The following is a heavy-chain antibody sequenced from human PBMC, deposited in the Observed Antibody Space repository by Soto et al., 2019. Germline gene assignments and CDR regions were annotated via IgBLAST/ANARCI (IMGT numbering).Heavy chain of an antibody. CDR1: GFTFSSYA. Sequence: GGSLRLSCAASGFTFSSYAMHWVRQAPGKGLEWVAVISYDGSNKYYADSVKGRFTISRDNSKNTLYLQMNSLRAEDTAVYYCARDRLLWFGELFGYGMDVWGQGTTVTVSS. CDR3: ARDRLLWFGELFGYGMDV. D-gene: IGHD3-10*01. CDR2: ISYDGSNK. J-gene: IGHJ6*02. V-gene: IGHV3-30-3*01.